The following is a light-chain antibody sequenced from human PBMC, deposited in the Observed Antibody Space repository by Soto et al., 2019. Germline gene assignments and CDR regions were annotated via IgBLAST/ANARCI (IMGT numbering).Light chain of an antibody. CDR1: QSISSSA. CDR2: GAS. V-gene: IGKV3-20*01. CDR3: QQYGSSPIT. Sequence: EIVLTQSPATLSLSPGERATLSCRASQSISSSALAWYQQKPGQAPRRLIYGASNTAPGIPDRFSGSGSGTDFTLTISRLEPEDFAVYYCQQYGSSPITFGQGTRLEIK. J-gene: IGKJ5*01.